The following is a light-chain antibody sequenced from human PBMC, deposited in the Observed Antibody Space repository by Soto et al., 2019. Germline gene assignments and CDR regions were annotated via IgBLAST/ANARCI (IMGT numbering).Light chain of an antibody. CDR2: STS. Sequence: EIVLTQSPGTLSLSPGETATLSCRASQTIGRNYLAWYQQKPGQAPRLLIFSTSTRATGIPERFSGGGSGTDFTLSITSLQSEDFAVYYCQQYYHWPRTFGQGTKVEIK. V-gene: IGKV3-20*01. CDR3: QQYYHWPRT. J-gene: IGKJ1*01. CDR1: QTIGRNY.